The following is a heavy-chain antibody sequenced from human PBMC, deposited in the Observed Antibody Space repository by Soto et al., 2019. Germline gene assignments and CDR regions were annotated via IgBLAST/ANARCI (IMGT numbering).Heavy chain of an antibody. Sequence: PWGCRRRACAASRVRFNKNAMSWFCQYPGKGLEWVSSISGNAGSTYYADSVKGRLTISRDNSKNKLFLQMNSLRAEDTAVYYCAKSRQQLLGYSYYYGMDVWAQPTTVTVSS. J-gene: IGHJ6*02. V-gene: IGHV3-23*01. CDR1: RVRFNKNA. CDR2: ISGNAGST. D-gene: IGHD2-2*01. CDR3: AKSRQQLLGYSYYYGMDV.